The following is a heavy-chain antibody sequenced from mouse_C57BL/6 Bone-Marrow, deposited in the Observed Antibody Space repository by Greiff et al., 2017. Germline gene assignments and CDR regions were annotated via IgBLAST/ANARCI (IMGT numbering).Heavy chain of an antibody. J-gene: IGHJ2*01. CDR2: INPYNGGT. CDR1: GYTFTDYY. Sequence: VQLQQSGPVLVKPGASVKMSCKASGYTFTDYYMNWVKQSHGKSLEWIGVINPYNGGTSYNQQFKGKATLTVDKSSSTAYMELNSLTSEDSAVXYCARGLRRAYYFDYWGKGTTLTVSS. D-gene: IGHD2-4*01. V-gene: IGHV1-19*01. CDR3: ARGLRRAYYFDY.